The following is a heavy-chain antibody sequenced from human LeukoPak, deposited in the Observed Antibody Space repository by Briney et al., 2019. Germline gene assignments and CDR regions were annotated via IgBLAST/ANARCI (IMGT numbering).Heavy chain of an antibody. CDR3: AKESTKYYYDSSGTLDS. V-gene: IGHV3-7*01. J-gene: IGHJ4*02. CDR1: GFTFSISC. D-gene: IGHD3-22*01. Sequence: GGSLRLSCVASGFTFSISCMAWVRQAPGKGVQWVANINHDGSVKNSAGSVKGRFAISRDNSKNTLYLQMNRLRAEDTAVYYCAKESTKYYYDSSGTLDSWGQGTLVTVSS. CDR2: INHDGSVK.